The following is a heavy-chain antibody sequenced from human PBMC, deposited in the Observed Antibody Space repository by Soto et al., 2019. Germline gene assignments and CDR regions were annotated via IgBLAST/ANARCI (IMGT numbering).Heavy chain of an antibody. V-gene: IGHV3-72*01. CDR1: GFIFRDHY. D-gene: IGHD5-18*01. J-gene: IGHJ4*02. Sequence: GGSLRLSCAASGFIFRDHYMDWVRQATGEGLEWVARSRNKANSYTTEYAASVKGRFTISRDDSANSLYLQMNSLKTEDTAVYYCASAVQYSYDQWGQGTLVIVSS. CDR2: SRNKANSYTT. CDR3: ASAVQYSYDQ.